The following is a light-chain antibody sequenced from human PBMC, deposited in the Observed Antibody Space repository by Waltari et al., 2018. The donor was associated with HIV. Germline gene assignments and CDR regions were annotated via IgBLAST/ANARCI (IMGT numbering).Light chain of an antibody. J-gene: IGKJ2*01. V-gene: IGKV3D-15*01. CDR3: QQYNNWPRT. Sequence: ETVMTQSPTTLSASPGERVSLSCWTSQSVSTNLAWYQQKPGQAPRLLIVGASTRAADVPPRFSGRGSETDFTLTISSLQSEDFAVYFCQQYNNWPRTFGQGTKLEI. CDR1: QSVSTN. CDR2: GAS.